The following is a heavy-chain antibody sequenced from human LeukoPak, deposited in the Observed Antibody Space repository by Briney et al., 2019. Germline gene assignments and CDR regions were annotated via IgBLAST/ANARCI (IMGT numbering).Heavy chain of an antibody. V-gene: IGHV4-59*08. CDR3: ARHYSPDFCAGDCYTFDY. Sequence: SETLSLTCTVSGVSIRNYYWSWIRQPLGKGLEWIGYIYNSGSAKYNPSLKSRVTMSADTSKNQFSLRLTSVTAADTGVYYCARHYSPDFCAGDCYTFDYWGQGTLVTVSS. D-gene: IGHD2-21*02. CDR1: GVSIRNYY. CDR2: IYNSGSA. J-gene: IGHJ4*02.